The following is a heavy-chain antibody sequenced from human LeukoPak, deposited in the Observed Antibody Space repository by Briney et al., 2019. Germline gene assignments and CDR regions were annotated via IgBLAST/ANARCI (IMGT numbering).Heavy chain of an antibody. CDR3: ARERIRAAVTGWFDS. D-gene: IGHD2-15*01. CDR1: GFTFSDYY. V-gene: IGHV3-11*04. CDR2: ISSSGFTI. Sequence: GGSLRLSCAASGFTFSDYYMTWIRQAPGKGLEWLSYISSSGFTIDYADSLKGRFSISRDNAQKSLYLQMTSLRAEDAALYYCARERIRAAVTGWFDSWGQGTLVTVSS. J-gene: IGHJ5*01.